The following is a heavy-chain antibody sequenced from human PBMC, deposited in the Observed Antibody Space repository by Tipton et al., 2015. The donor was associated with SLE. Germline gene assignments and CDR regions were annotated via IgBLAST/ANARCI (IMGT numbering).Heavy chain of an antibody. Sequence: QLVQSGAEVKKPGSSVKVSCKASGGTFSNYAISWVRQAPGQGLEWMGGIIPIFGTPNYAQKFQDRVTITADESTSTAYMELSSLRSEDTAVYYCARDSSGRDDAFDIWGQGTMVTVSS. J-gene: IGHJ3*02. CDR1: GGTFSNYA. CDR3: ARDSSGRDDAFDI. D-gene: IGHD3-22*01. V-gene: IGHV1-69*01. CDR2: IIPIFGTP.